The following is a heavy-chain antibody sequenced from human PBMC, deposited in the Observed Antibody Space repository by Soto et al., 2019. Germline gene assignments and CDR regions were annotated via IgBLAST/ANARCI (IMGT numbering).Heavy chain of an antibody. J-gene: IGHJ4*02. Sequence: EVQLLESGGGLVQPGGSLRLSCAAYGFTFSSYAMSWVRQAPGKGLEWVSAISGSGGSTYYADSVKGRFTISRDNSKNTLYLQMNSLRAEDTAVYYCAKVRNVLLWFGELNYWGQGTLVTVSS. V-gene: IGHV3-23*01. CDR3: AKVRNVLLWFGELNY. D-gene: IGHD3-10*01. CDR1: GFTFSSYA. CDR2: ISGSGGST.